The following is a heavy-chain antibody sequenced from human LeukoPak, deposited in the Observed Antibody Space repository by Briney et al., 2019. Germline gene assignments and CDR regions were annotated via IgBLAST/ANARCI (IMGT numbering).Heavy chain of an antibody. CDR1: GYTFTSYG. D-gene: IGHD3-22*01. J-gene: IGHJ5*02. CDR3: ARLKGRYYDSSGYYPFSP. V-gene: IGHV3-48*01. Sequence: GASVKVSCKASGYTFTSYGISWVRQAPGKGLEWISYISIDSGTIYYSDSVKGRFTISRDNAKNSLYLQMNSLRAEDTAVYYCARLKGRYYDSSGYYPFSPWGQGSLVTVSS. CDR2: ISIDSGTI.